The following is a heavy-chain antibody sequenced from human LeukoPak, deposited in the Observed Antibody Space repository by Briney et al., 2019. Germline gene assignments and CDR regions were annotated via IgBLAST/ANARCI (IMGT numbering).Heavy chain of an antibody. Sequence: ASVKVSCKASGYTFTSYDINWVRQATGQGLEWMGWMNPNSGNTGYAQKFQGRVTMTRNTSISTAYMELSSLRSEDTAVYYCARDLEGSGSFYRPSYDYWGQGTLVTVSS. CDR2: MNPNSGNT. J-gene: IGHJ4*02. CDR3: ARDLEGSGSFYRPSYDY. D-gene: IGHD3-10*01. V-gene: IGHV1-8*01. CDR1: GYTFTSYD.